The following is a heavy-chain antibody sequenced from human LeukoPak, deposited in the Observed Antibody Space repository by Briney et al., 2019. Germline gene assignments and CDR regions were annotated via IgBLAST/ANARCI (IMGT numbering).Heavy chain of an antibody. D-gene: IGHD4-11*01. V-gene: IGHV4-31*03. Sequence: SETLSLTCTVSGGSISSGGYYWSWIRQHPGKGLEWIGYIYSSGSTYYNPSLKSRVTISVDTSKNQFSLKLSSVTAADTAVYYCAREVGTVTQNPYYYYGMDVWGQGTTVTVSS. CDR1: GGSISSGGYY. CDR3: AREVGTVTQNPYYYYGMDV. J-gene: IGHJ6*02. CDR2: IYSSGST.